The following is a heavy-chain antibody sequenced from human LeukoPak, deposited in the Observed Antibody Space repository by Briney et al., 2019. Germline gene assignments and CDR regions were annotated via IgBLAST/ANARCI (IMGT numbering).Heavy chain of an antibody. J-gene: IGHJ6*02. CDR2: VSGSGGRT. D-gene: IGHD6-19*01. CDR1: GVTFSSYA. CDR3: ANQPGLYDNGWSTTYHFFGLDV. Sequence: PGGSLRLSCAVSGVTFSSYAMSWVRQPPGKGLEWVSDVSGSGGRTYYTSSEQGRINISRDNSKDTMYLEMNSLRAGDPAVYYCANQPGLYDNGWSTTYHFFGLDVWGQGNTVIVSS. V-gene: IGHV3-23*01.